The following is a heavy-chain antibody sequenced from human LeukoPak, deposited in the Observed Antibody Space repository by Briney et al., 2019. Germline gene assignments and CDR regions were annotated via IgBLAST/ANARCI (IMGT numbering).Heavy chain of an antibody. Sequence: GGSLRLSCAASGFTFDDYAMHWVRQAPGKGLEWVSLISWDGGSTYYADSVKGRFTISRDNSKNSLYLQMNSLRAEDTALYYCAKAYMESSSWYGDYYYYGMDVWGQGTTVTVSS. V-gene: IGHV3-43D*03. CDR2: ISWDGGST. CDR1: GFTFDDYA. J-gene: IGHJ6*02. CDR3: AKAYMESSSWYGDYYYYGMDV. D-gene: IGHD6-13*01.